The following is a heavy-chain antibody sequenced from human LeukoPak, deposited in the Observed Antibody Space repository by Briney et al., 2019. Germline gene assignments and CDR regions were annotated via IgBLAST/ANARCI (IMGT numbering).Heavy chain of an antibody. CDR2: INHSGST. Sequence: SETLSLTCAVYGGSLSGYYWSWIRQPPGKGLEWIGEINHSGSTNYNPSLKSRVTISVDTSKNQFSLKLSSVTAADTAVYYCARGRIVGATSPLVYWGQGTLVTVSS. CDR1: GGSLSGYY. V-gene: IGHV4-34*01. D-gene: IGHD1-26*01. CDR3: ARGRIVGATSPLVY. J-gene: IGHJ4*02.